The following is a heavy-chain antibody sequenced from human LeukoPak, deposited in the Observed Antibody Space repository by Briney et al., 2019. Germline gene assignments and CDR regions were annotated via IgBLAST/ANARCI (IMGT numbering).Heavy chain of an antibody. J-gene: IGHJ3*02. V-gene: IGHV1-24*01. CDR3: TTDISDLYAFDI. Sequence: ASVTVSCTVSGYTVTELSMHWVRQAPGKGVEGMGRFVLDNGYFIYAQKFQGRVTMTEDTSTETAYMELSSLTSEDTAVYYCTTDISDLYAFDIWGQGTMVTVSS. CDR2: FVLDNGYF. CDR1: GYTVTELS. D-gene: IGHD3-10*01.